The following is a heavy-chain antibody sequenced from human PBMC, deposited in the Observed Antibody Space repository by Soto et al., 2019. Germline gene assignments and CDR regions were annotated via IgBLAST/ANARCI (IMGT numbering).Heavy chain of an antibody. CDR3: ERVGGIGDYESSGSYASFDI. Sequence: GGSLRLSCAASGFTFSSYAMHWVRQAPGKGLEYVSAISSNGGSTYYANSVKGRFTISRDNSKNTLYLQMGSLRAEDMDVYYCERVGGIGDYESSGSYASFDIWGQGTMVTVSS. CDR1: GFTFSSYA. CDR2: ISSNGGST. V-gene: IGHV3-64*01. D-gene: IGHD3-22*01. J-gene: IGHJ3*02.